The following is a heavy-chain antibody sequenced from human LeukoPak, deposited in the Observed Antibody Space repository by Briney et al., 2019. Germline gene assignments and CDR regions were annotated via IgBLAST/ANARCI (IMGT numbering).Heavy chain of an antibody. J-gene: IGHJ4*02. CDR3: ARGGEYCGGDCYFGLVDY. D-gene: IGHD2-21*02. CDR2: IIPIFGTA. Sequence: ASVKVSCKASGYTFTGYYIHWVRQAPGQGLEWMGGIIPIFGTANYAQKFQGRVTITADESTSTAYMELSSLRSEDTAVYYCARGGEYCGGDCYFGLVDYWGQGTLVTVSS. V-gene: IGHV1-69*13. CDR1: GYTFTGYY.